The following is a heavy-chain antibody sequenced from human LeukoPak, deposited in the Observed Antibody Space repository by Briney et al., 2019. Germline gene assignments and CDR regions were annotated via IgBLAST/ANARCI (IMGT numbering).Heavy chain of an antibody. CDR1: GFTFSSYG. D-gene: IGHD1-26*01. V-gene: IGHV3-30*02. CDR3: AKGEELLVY. CDR2: IRYDGSNK. Sequence: GFSLRLSCAASGFTFSSYGMYWVRQAPGKALEGVAFIRYDGSNKYYADSVKGRFTIPRDNSKNTLYLQMNSLRAEDTAVYYCAKGEELLVYWGQGTLVTVSS. J-gene: IGHJ4*02.